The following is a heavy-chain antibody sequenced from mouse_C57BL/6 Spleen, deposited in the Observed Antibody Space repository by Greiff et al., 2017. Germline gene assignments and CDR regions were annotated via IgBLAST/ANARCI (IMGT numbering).Heavy chain of an antibody. CDR3: ASQVVATPYYFDY. V-gene: IGHV1-50*01. CDR2: IDPSDSYT. J-gene: IGHJ2*01. D-gene: IGHD1-1*01. CDR1: GYTFTSYW. Sequence: QVQLKQPGAELVKPGASVKLSCKASGYTFTSYWMQWVKQRPGQGLEWIGEIDPSDSYTNYNQKFKGKATLTVDTSSSTAYMQLSSLTSEDSAVYYCASQVVATPYYFDYWGQGTTLTVSS.